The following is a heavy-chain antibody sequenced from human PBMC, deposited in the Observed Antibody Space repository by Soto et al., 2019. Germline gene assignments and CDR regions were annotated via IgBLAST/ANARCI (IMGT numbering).Heavy chain of an antibody. D-gene: IGHD2-21*01. J-gene: IGHJ5*02. CDR3: ASVFGSINL. CDR2: MNPNSGNT. CDR1: GYTFTTSD. V-gene: IGHV1-8*01. Sequence: HVQLVQSGAEVKKPGASVKVSCRASGYTFTTSDINWVRQATGQGLEWMGWMNPNSGNTGYAQKFQGRLTMTRDTSITTAYMELSSLTSEDTAVYYCASVFGSINLWGQGTLVTVS.